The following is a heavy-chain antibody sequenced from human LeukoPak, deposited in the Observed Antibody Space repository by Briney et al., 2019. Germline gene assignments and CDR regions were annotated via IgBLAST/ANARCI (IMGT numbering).Heavy chain of an antibody. J-gene: IGHJ4*02. CDR2: INGSGNRT. D-gene: IGHD2-15*01. CDR1: GFTFSRNA. CDR3: ANWGCSGGSCYPFDY. V-gene: IGHV3-23*01. Sequence: GGPLRLSCAASGFTFSRNAMGWVRQAAGKGLEWVSAINGSGNRTYDADSVKGRFTISRDNSKNTLYLQMNSLRAEDTAIYYCANWGCSGGSCYPFDYWGQGTLVTVSS.